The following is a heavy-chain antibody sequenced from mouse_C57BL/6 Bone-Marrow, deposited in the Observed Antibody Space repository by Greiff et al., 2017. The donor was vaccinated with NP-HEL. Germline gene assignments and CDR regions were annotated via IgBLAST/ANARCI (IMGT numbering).Heavy chain of an antibody. J-gene: IGHJ1*03. CDR2: ISYDGSN. Sequence: ESGPGLVKPSQSLSLTCSVTGYSITSGYYWNWIRQFPGNKLEWMGYISYDGSNNYNPSLKNRISITRDTSKNQFFLKLNSVTTEDTATYYCASSYDGYWYFDVWGTGTTVTVSS. CDR1: GYSITSGYY. CDR3: ASSYDGYWYFDV. D-gene: IGHD2-3*01. V-gene: IGHV3-6*01.